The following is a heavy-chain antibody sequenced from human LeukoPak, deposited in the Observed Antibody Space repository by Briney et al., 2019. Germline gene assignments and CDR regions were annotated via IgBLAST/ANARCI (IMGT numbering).Heavy chain of an antibody. D-gene: IGHD3-22*01. CDR2: IFPGDSHT. V-gene: IGHV5-51*01. CDR3: ARPNITSYDDSRGYDAFDV. J-gene: IGHJ3*01. CDR1: GYSFSTYW. Sequence: GESLKISCKGFGYSFSTYWIAWVRQIPGKGLGGMGIIFPGDSHTRYSPSFQGQVTISADKSASSAYLQWNSLKASDTAMYYCARPNITSYDDSRGYDAFDVWGQGTMVTVSS.